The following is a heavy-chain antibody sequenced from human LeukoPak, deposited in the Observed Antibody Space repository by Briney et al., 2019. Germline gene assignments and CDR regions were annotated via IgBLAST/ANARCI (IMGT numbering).Heavy chain of an antibody. CDR3: ARGFYRKLRVWFDP. CDR2: MNPNSGNT. D-gene: IGHD4-17*01. Sequence: ASVKVSCKATSRINWVRQATGQGLEWMGWMNPNSGNTGDAQKFQGRVTMTRNTSISTAYMELSSLRSEDTAVYYCARGFYRKLRVWFDPWGQGTLVTVSS. J-gene: IGHJ5*02. CDR1: TSR. V-gene: IGHV1-8*02.